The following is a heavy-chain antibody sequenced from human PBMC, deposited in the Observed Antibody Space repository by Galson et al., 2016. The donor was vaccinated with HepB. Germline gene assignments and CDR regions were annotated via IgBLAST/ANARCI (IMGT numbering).Heavy chain of an antibody. V-gene: IGHV4-34*12. CDR1: GESFNDYF. D-gene: IGHD3-10*02. CDR2: IFSGGGT. CDR3: ANYRFGTMFGL. J-gene: IGHJ4*01. Sequence: SETLSLTCVVYGESFNDYFWTWIRQPPGKGLEWIASIFSGGGTDYNPSLKSRVAISLGTSENQFSLELTSVTAADTAVYYCANYRFGTMFGLWGHGTLVTVSA.